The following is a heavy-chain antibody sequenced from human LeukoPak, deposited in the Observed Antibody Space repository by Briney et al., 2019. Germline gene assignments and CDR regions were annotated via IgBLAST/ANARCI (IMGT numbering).Heavy chain of an antibody. CDR1: GFTFSSYA. CDR3: ARDNCSSTSCLHAFDI. CDR2: ISSSSSYI. D-gene: IGHD2-2*01. Sequence: GGSLRLSCAASGFTFSSYAMSWVRQAPGKGLEWVSSISSSSSYIYYAGSVKGRFTISRDNAKNSLYLQMNSLRAEDTAVYYCARDNCSSTSCLHAFDIWGQGTMVTVSS. J-gene: IGHJ3*02. V-gene: IGHV3-21*01.